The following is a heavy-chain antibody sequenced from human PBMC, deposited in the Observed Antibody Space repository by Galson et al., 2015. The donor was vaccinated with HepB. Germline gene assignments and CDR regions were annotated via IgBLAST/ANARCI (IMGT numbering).Heavy chain of an antibody. Sequence: SVKVSCKASGYTFTSYYMHWVRQAPGQGLEWMGIINPSGGSTGYAQKFQGRVTITRDTSTSTVYMELSSLRSEDTAVYYCARATIADSYFDYWGQGALVTVSS. V-gene: IGHV1-46*01. CDR1: GYTFTSYY. D-gene: IGHD3-10*01. J-gene: IGHJ4*02. CDR2: INPSGGST. CDR3: ARATIADSYFDY.